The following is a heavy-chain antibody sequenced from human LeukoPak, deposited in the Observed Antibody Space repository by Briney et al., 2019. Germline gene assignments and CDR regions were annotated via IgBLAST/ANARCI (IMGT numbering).Heavy chain of an antibody. V-gene: IGHV4-34*01. Sequence: PLETLSLTCAVYGGSFSGYYWSWIRQPPGKGLEWIGEINHSGSTNYNPSLKSRVTISVDTSKNQFSLKLSSVTAADTAVYYCARGRGYCSSTSCYTTPRNWFDPWGQGTLVTVSS. CDR2: INHSGST. D-gene: IGHD2-2*02. CDR1: GGSFSGYY. CDR3: ARGRGYCSSTSCYTTPRNWFDP. J-gene: IGHJ5*02.